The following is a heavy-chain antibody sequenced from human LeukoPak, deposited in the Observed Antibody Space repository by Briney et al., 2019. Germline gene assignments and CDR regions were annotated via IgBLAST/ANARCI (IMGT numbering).Heavy chain of an antibody. CDR3: ARGWGLAAAGQTDY. CDR2: MNPNSGNT. D-gene: IGHD6-13*01. CDR1: GYTFTSYD. V-gene: IGHV1-8*01. J-gene: IGHJ4*02. Sequence: APVKVSCKASGYTFTSYDINWVRQATGQGLEWMGWMNPNSGNTGYAQKFQGRVTMTRNTSISTAYMELSSLRSEDTAVYYCARGWGLAAAGQTDYWGQGTLVTVSS.